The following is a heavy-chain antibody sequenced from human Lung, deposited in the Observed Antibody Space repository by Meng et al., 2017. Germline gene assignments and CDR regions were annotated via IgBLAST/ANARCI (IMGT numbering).Heavy chain of an antibody. CDR3: AKEAAMAS. J-gene: IGHJ5*02. Sequence: EVKVMESGGGLVQPGGARSLSCAASGFTFTAFSMTWVRQAPGKGLEWVSTIISTGDSTFYPDSVKGRFIVSRDNSKNTLYLQMNSLRAEDTAIYYCAKEAAMASWGQGTLVTVSS. V-gene: IGHV3-23*01. CDR2: IISTGDST. CDR1: GFTFTAFS. D-gene: IGHD5-18*01.